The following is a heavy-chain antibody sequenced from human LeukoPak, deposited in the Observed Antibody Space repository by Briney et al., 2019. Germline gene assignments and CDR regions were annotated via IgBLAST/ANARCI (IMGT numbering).Heavy chain of an antibody. CDR3: ARDLSYCSSTSCYSASLDY. CDR1: GFTFSNYW. J-gene: IGHJ4*02. Sequence: PGGSLRLSCAASGFTFSNYWMTWVRQAPGKRLEWVANIKQDGSEKYYVDSVKGRFTISRDNAKNSLYLQMNSLRAEDTAVYYCARDLSYCSSTSCYSASLDYWGQGTLVTVSS. CDR2: IKQDGSEK. D-gene: IGHD2-2*02. V-gene: IGHV3-7*01.